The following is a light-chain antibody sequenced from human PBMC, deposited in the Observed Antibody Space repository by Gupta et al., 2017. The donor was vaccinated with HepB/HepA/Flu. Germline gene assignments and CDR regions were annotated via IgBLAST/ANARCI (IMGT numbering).Light chain of an antibody. CDR2: AAS. CDR1: QSISSY. V-gene: IGKV1-39*01. Sequence: DVQMTQSPSSLSASVGDRVTITCRASQSISSYLHWYQQKPGKAPKLLIYAASRSQSGVPSRFSGSGSGTDFTLTISMLQPEDFATYYCQQSDSTPVTFGRGTKVEIK. CDR3: QQSDSTPVT. J-gene: IGKJ4*01.